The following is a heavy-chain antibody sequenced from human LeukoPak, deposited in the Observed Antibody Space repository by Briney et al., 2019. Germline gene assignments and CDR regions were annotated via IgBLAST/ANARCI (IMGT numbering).Heavy chain of an antibody. CDR2: ISYSGST. CDR3: ARPIVGATNDAFDI. V-gene: IGHV4-59*08. Sequence: SETLSLTCTVSGGSISSYYWRWVRQPRGKGLEWIGYISYSGSTNCTPSLKSRDTISVDTSKNQFSLKLSSVTAADTAVYYCARPIVGATNDAFDIWGEGTMVTVSS. J-gene: IGHJ3*02. D-gene: IGHD1-26*01. CDR1: GGSISSYY.